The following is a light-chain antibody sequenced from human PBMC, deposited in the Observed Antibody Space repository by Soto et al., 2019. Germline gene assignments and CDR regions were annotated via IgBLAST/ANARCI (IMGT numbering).Light chain of an antibody. J-gene: IGKJ4*01. CDR2: GAS. CDR1: QSFSSN. V-gene: IGKV3-15*01. Sequence: EILMTQSPATLSVSTGEISTLSFRASQSFSSNLAWYQQKPGQAPRLLIYGASTRATGIPARFSGSGSGTDFTLTISSLQPEDVATYYCQKYNSAPLTFGGGTKVDIK. CDR3: QKYNSAPLT.